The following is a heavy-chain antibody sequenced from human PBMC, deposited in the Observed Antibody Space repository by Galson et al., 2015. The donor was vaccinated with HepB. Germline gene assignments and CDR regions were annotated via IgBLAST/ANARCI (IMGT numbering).Heavy chain of an antibody. Sequence: LSLTCSVSGGSISRGGYSWSWIRQPPGRGLEWIGYIYHSRTTYYNPSLKTRVTISIDRSKNQFFLRLSSVTAADTAVYYCARSYCGGDCYSDDAFDIWGQGTKVTVSS. J-gene: IGHJ3*02. CDR3: ARSYCGGDCYSDDAFDI. CDR1: GGSISRGGYS. CDR2: IYHSRTT. D-gene: IGHD2-21*02. V-gene: IGHV4-30-2*01.